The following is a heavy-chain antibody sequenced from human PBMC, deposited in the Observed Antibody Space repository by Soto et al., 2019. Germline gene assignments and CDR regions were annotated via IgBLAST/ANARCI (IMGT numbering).Heavy chain of an antibody. D-gene: IGHD3-16*01. CDR2: ISYDGGNK. Sequence: QVQLVESGGGVVQPGRSLRLSCAASGFTFTSSGMHWVRQAPGKGLEWVAVISYDGGNKYYGDSVRGRFSISRDNSNNTLFLEMKSLRVEDSAVYYCAKVRFGRGILSNTMDVWGQGTTVTVS. J-gene: IGHJ6*02. CDR3: AKVRFGRGILSNTMDV. CDR1: GFTFTSSG. V-gene: IGHV3-30*18.